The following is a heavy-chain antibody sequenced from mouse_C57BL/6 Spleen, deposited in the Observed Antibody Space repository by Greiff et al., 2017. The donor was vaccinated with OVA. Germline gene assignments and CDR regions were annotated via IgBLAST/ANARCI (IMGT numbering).Heavy chain of an antibody. J-gene: IGHJ3*01. CDR2: IYPGSGST. CDR3: AYYDYASFAY. CDR1: GYTFTSYW. Sequence: QVQLKQPGAELVKPGASVKMSCKASGYTFTSYWLTWVKQRPGQGLEWIGDIYPGSGSTNYNEKFKSKATLTVDTSSSTAYMQLSSLTSEDSAVYYCAYYDYASFAYWGQGTLVTVSA. D-gene: IGHD2-4*01. V-gene: IGHV1-55*01.